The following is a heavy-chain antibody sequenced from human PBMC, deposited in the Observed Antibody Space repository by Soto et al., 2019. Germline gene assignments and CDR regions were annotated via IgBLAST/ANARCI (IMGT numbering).Heavy chain of an antibody. D-gene: IGHD6-19*01. CDR2: SNIGNGNT. J-gene: IGHJ5*02. Sequence: QVQLVQSGAEVKKPGASVRVSCRTSGYTFTSYAIHWVRQAPGQGLEWMAWSNIGNGNTKYSQKFQGRVTVSRETSASTSYMELSSLRSEDTAVYYCAREPLCGVGWYDHWLEPWGQGTLVTVSS. V-gene: IGHV1-3*04. CDR1: GYTFTSYA. CDR3: AREPLCGVGWYDHWLEP.